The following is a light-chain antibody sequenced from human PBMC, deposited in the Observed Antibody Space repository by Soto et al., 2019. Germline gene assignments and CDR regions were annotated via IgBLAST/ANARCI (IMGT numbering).Light chain of an antibody. V-gene: IGLV2-11*01. J-gene: IGLJ1*01. Sequence: QSVLTQPRSVSGSPGQSVTISCTGTNSDVGGYNYVSWYQQHPGKAPKLMIYDVSKRPSGVPYRFSGSKSGNTASLTISGLQAEDEADYYCYSHAGSYTFVFGTGTKVTAL. CDR1: NSDVGGYNY. CDR3: YSHAGSYTFV. CDR2: DVS.